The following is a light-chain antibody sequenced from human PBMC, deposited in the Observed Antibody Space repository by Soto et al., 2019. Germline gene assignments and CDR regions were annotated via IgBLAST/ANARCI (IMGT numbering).Light chain of an antibody. CDR1: QSVSSY. Sequence: IVLTQSPATLSLAPGERAPLSCRASQSVSSYLAWYQQKPGQAPRLLIYDASNRATGIPARFSGSGSGTDFTLTISSLEPEDFAIYYCQQRSNWPPVTFGGGTKVEIK. CDR3: QQRSNWPPVT. CDR2: DAS. J-gene: IGKJ4*01. V-gene: IGKV3-11*01.